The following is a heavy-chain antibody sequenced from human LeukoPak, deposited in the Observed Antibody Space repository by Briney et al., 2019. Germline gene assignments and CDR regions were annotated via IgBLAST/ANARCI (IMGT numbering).Heavy chain of an antibody. V-gene: IGHV3-33*06. CDR2: ICYDGSNN. D-gene: IGHD6-6*01. Sequence: GGSLRLSCAASGFTFSSYGMHWVRQAPGKGMEWVAVICYDGSNNYYAVSVKGRFTISRDNSKNTLYLQMNSLRAEHTAVYYCAKARSLAAVDYWGQGTLVTVSS. CDR3: AKARSLAAVDY. CDR1: GFTFSSYG. J-gene: IGHJ4*02.